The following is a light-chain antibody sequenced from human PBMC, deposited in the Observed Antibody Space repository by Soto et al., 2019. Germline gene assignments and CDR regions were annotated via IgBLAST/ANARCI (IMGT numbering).Light chain of an antibody. V-gene: IGKV1-5*01. CDR1: QSISSW. CDR2: DAS. J-gene: IGKJ4*01. Sequence: DIQLTQSPSLLSASVGDRVTITCRASQSISSWLAWYQQKPGKAPKLLIYDASSLESGVPSRLSGSGSGTEFTLTISSLQPDDFATYYCQQYNSWLTFGGGTKVDI. CDR3: QQYNSWLT.